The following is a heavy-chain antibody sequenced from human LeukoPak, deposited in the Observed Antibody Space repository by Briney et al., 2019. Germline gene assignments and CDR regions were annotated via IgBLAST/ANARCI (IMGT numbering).Heavy chain of an antibody. D-gene: IGHD3-10*01. CDR3: TRFMVRGVIIYMDV. J-gene: IGHJ6*03. V-gene: IGHV3-49*02. CDR2: IRSKAYGGTT. Sequence: WIRQPPGKGLEWVGFIRSKAYGGTTEYAASVKGRFTMSRDDSKSIAYLQMNSLKTEDTAVYYCTRFMVRGVIIYMDVWGKGTTVTVSS.